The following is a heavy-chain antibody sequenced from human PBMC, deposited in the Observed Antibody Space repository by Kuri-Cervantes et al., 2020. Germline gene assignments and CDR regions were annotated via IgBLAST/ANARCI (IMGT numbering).Heavy chain of an antibody. J-gene: IGHJ3*02. CDR1: GFTFDDYA. D-gene: IGHD5-12*01. CDR2: ISSSSYI. Sequence: GESLKISCAASGFTFDDYAMHWVRQAPGKGLEWVSSISSSSYIYYADSVKGRFTISRDNAKNSLYLQMNSLRAEDTAVYYCAGKWLIDAFDIWGQGTMVTVSS. V-gene: IGHV3-69-1*01. CDR3: AGKWLIDAFDI.